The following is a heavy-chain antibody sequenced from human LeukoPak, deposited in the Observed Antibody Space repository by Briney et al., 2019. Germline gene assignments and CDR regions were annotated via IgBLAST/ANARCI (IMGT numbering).Heavy chain of an antibody. Sequence: GGSLRLSCAASGFTFSSHWMTWVRQAPGKGLEWVADIKQDGSDEYYVDSVKGRFTISRDNAKSSLYLQMNSLTAEDTAVYYCARGGFLDFWGQGTLVTVSS. J-gene: IGHJ4*02. D-gene: IGHD2/OR15-2a*01. CDR3: ARGGFLDF. CDR2: IKQDGSDE. CDR1: GFTFSSHW. V-gene: IGHV3-7*03.